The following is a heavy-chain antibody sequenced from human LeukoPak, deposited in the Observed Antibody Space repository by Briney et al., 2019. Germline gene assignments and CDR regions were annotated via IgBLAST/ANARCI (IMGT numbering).Heavy chain of an antibody. J-gene: IGHJ4*02. CDR1: GFTFNNYV. V-gene: IGHV3-30*18. CDR2: ISYDGSNK. D-gene: IGHD2-21*02. CDR3: TKDFEGFCGGDCYSMDF. Sequence: GGSLRLSCAASGFTFNNYVMHWVRQAPGKGLEWVALISYDGSNKYYADSVRGRFTISRDNSKNTLYLQMNSLRPEDTAVYYCTKDFEGFCGGDCYSMDFWGQGTLATVSS.